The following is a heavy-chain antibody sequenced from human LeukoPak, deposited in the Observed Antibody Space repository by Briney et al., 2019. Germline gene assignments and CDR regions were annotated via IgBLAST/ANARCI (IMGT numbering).Heavy chain of an antibody. CDR2: IYYSGST. V-gene: IGHV4-39*01. D-gene: IGHD2-2*01. CDR1: GGSISSSTYY. CDR3: ARAVRIVLPAARDITFGYYFDY. J-gene: IGHJ4*02. Sequence: SETLSLTCTASGGSISSSTYYRDWIRQPPGKGLEWIGSIYYSGSTYYNPSLKSRVTISVDTSKNQFSLKLTSVTAADTAVYYCARAVRIVLPAARDITFGYYFDYWGQGTLVTVSS.